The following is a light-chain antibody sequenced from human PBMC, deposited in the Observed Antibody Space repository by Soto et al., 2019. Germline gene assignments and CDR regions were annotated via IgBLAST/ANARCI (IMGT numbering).Light chain of an antibody. CDR2: KAS. Sequence: DSQMTQSPSTLSGSGGDRVTRSCRASQTISSWLAWYQQKPGKAPKLLIYKASTLKSGVPSRFSGSGSGTEFTLTISSLQSEDFAVYYCQQYRNWPRTFGQGTKVDIK. V-gene: IGKV1-5*03. J-gene: IGKJ1*01. CDR1: QTISSW. CDR3: QQYRNWPRT.